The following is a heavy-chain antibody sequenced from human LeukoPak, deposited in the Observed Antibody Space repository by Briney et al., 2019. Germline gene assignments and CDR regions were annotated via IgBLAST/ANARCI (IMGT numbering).Heavy chain of an antibody. J-gene: IGHJ4*02. CDR1: GYSFTGYY. CDR3: ARDLEVRGVLYYFDY. V-gene: IGHV1-2*02. D-gene: IGHD3-10*01. Sequence: ASVKVSCKPSGYSFTGYYMHWVRQAPGQGLERMGWINPNSGGTNYAQKFQDRVTMTRDTSISTAYMELSRLRSVDTAVYYCARDLEVRGVLYYFDYWGQGTLVTVSS. CDR2: INPNSGGT.